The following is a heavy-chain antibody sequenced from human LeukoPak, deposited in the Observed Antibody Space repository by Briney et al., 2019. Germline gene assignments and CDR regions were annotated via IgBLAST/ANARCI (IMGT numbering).Heavy chain of an antibody. Sequence: GGSLRLSCTVSGFTVSSNSMSWVRQAPGKGLEWVSFLDSVKGRFTISRDNSKNTLYLQMSSLRAEDTAVYYCAKDDGWLQLGGIDYWGQGTLVTVSS. V-gene: IGHV3-66*03. CDR1: GFTVSSNS. CDR3: AKDDGWLQLGGIDY. D-gene: IGHD5-24*01. J-gene: IGHJ4*02. CDR2: L.